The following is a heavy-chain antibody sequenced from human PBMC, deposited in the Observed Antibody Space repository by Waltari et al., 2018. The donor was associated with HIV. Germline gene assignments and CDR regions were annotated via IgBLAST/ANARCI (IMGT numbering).Heavy chain of an antibody. CDR1: GNTFTTYV. CDR3: ARGAYSGRTSTSSRLWAS. J-gene: IGHJ5*02. V-gene: IGHV1-3*01. D-gene: IGHD6-6*01. CDR2: INPGTGRT. Sequence: QVQFVQSGAEVKKPGASVNLSCEVSGNTFTTYVVHWLRQAPGHRPEWTGLINPGTGRTQCAPQLQGRLNCTGDTAAHVAYMALSALRLEDTAVYYCARGAYSGRTSTSSRLWASWGQGTPVTVSS.